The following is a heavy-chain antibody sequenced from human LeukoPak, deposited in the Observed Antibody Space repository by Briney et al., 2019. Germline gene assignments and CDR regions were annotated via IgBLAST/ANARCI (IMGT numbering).Heavy chain of an antibody. CDR1: GGSISTNNYY. Sequence: SETLSLTCTVSGGSISTNNYYWGWIRQPPGKGLEWIGYIYYSGSTNYNPSLKSRVTISVDTSKNQFSLKLSSVTAAATAVYYCARGVSYYDSSGYYNEYFQHWGQGTLVTVSS. V-gene: IGHV4-61*05. CDR2: IYYSGST. J-gene: IGHJ1*01. CDR3: ARGVSYYDSSGYYNEYFQH. D-gene: IGHD3-22*01.